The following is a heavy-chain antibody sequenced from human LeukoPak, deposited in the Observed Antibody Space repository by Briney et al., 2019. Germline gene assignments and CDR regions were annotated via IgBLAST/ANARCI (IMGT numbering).Heavy chain of an antibody. CDR1: GGTFSSYA. V-gene: IGHV1-69*13. CDR2: IIPIFGTA. Sequence: SVKVSCKASGGTFSSYAISWVRQAPGQGLEWMGGIIPIFGTANYAQKFQGRVTITADESTSTAYMELSSLRSEDTAVYYCARARSAQKYYYYYYYMDVWGEGTTVTASS. CDR3: ARARSAQKYYYYYYYMDV. J-gene: IGHJ6*03.